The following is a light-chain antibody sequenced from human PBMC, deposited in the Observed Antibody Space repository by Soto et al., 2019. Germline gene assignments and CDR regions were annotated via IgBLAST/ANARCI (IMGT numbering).Light chain of an antibody. CDR2: EVR. Sequence: QSALTQPASVSGSAGQSITISCSGTMRDVGAYNLVSWYQQHPGTAPKLIIYEVRNRPSGISSRFSGSRSGNTASLTTSGLPAEDEGYYYCGAYTARSTLVFGAGTKLTVL. V-gene: IGLV2-14*01. J-gene: IGLJ3*02. CDR3: GAYTARSTLV. CDR1: MRDVGAYNL.